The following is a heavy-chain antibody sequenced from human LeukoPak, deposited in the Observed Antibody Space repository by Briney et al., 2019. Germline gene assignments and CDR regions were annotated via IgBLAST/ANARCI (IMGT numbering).Heavy chain of an antibody. CDR1: GFTFTTYW. D-gene: IGHD1-26*01. J-gene: IGHJ4*02. V-gene: IGHV3-15*01. Sequence: PGGSLRLSCAASGFTFTTYWMSWVRQAPGKGLEWVGRIKSKTDGGTTDYAAPVKGRFTISRDDSKNTLYLQMNSLKTEDTAVYYCTTDKGWEPNFTFDYWGQGTLVTVSS. CDR2: IKSKTDGGTT. CDR3: TTDKGWEPNFTFDY.